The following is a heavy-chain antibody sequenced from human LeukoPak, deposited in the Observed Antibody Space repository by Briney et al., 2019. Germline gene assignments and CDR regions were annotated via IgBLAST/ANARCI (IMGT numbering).Heavy chain of an antibody. J-gene: IGHJ4*02. Sequence: PGGSLRLSCAASGFTFSSYGMHWVRQAPGKGLEWVAVISYDGSNKYYADSVKGRFTISRDNSKNTLYLQMNSLRAEDTAVYYCAKRGSYGSAFGHFDYWGQGTLVTVSS. CDR3: AKRGSYGSAFGHFDY. V-gene: IGHV3-30*18. D-gene: IGHD3-10*01. CDR2: ISYDGSNK. CDR1: GFTFSSYG.